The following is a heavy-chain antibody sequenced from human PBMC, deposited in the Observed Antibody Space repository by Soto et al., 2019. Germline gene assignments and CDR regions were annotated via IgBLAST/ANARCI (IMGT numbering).Heavy chain of an antibody. Sequence: GGSLRLSCAASGFTFSSYSMNWVRQAPGKGLEWVSSISSSSSYIYYADSVKGRFTISRDNAKNSLYLQMNSLRAEDTAVYYCARGLGQQVPALSPPYYYMDVWGKGTTVSVCS. D-gene: IGHD2-2*01. J-gene: IGHJ6*03. CDR1: GFTFSSYS. CDR3: ARGLGQQVPALSPPYYYMDV. V-gene: IGHV3-21*01. CDR2: ISSSSSYI.